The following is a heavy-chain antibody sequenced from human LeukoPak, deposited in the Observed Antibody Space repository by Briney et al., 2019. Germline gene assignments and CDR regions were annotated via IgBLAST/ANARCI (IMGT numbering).Heavy chain of an antibody. CDR3: ARVWERSSSAWPFDH. J-gene: IGHJ4*02. CDR2: INPNSGGT. V-gene: IGHV1-2*02. D-gene: IGHD6-25*01. CDR1: GYTFTGYY. Sequence: ASVKVSCKASGYTFTGYYMHWVRQAPGQGLEWMGWINPNSGGTNYAQKFQGRVTMTRDTSISTAYMELSGLRSDDTAVYYCARVWERSSSAWPFDHWGQGTLVTVSS.